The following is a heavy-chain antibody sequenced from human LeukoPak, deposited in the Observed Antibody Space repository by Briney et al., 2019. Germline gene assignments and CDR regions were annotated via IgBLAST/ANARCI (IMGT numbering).Heavy chain of an antibody. CDR2: IYTSGST. J-gene: IGHJ4*02. CDR3: AVSISSWYYFDY. Sequence: SETLSLTCTVSGGSISSYYWSWIRQPAGKGLEWIGRIYTSGSTNYNPSLKSRVTMSVDTSKNQFFLKLSSVTAADTAVYYCAVSISSWYYFDYWGQGTLVTVSS. V-gene: IGHV4-4*07. D-gene: IGHD6-13*01. CDR1: GGSISSYY.